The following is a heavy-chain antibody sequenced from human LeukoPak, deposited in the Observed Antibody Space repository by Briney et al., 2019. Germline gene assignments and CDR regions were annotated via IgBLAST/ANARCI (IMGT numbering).Heavy chain of an antibody. Sequence: PSETLSLTCAVSGYSFSSHYWTWIRQSPGTGLEWIGYISHIGRANYNPSLKSRVTISIDTSKNQFSLKLRSVTAADTAVYYCARDLVTVTKGFDIWGQGTMVSVSS. J-gene: IGHJ3*02. CDR2: ISHIGRA. CDR3: ARDLVTVTKGFDI. V-gene: IGHV4-59*11. D-gene: IGHD4-17*01. CDR1: GYSFSSHY.